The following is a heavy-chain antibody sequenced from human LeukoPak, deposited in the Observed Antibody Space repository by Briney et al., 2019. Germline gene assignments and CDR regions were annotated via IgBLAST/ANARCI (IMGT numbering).Heavy chain of an antibody. CDR2: ISSDGSST. D-gene: IGHD5-12*01. Sequence: PGGSLRLSCAASGFTFSNYWMHWVRQVPGKGLVWVSRISSDGSSTRYADSVKGRFTISRDNAKNTLYLQMNSLRAEDTAVYYCARTAYSDYSLSFWGQGTLVTVSS. J-gene: IGHJ4*02. V-gene: IGHV3-74*01. CDR1: GFTFSNYW. CDR3: ARTAYSDYSLSF.